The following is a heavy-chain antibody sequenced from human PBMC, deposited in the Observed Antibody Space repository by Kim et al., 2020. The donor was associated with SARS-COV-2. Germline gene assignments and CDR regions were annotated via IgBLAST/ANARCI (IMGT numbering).Heavy chain of an antibody. D-gene: IGHD2-2*01. CDR2: IWYDEKSE. V-gene: IGHV3-33*01. CDR3: ARALYYSTADAFDI. CDR1: GFIFSTYG. J-gene: IGHJ3*02. Sequence: GGSLRLSCAASGFIFSTYGMHWVRQAPGKGLEWVVVIWYDEKSEYYADSVKGRFTISRDNSKGTVYLQMNSLRAEDTAVYYCARALYYSTADAFDIWGQGTMVTVSS.